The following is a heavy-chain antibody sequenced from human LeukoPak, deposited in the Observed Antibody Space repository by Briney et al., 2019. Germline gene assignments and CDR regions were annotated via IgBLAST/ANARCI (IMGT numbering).Heavy chain of an antibody. Sequence: ASVKVSSKVSGGALTELSVHWIRQTAAKGLGWMGGRDPENGETLYAQKFQGRVTMTEDTSTDTAYMLLSSLRSEDTAIFFCATPEYDSSGYFFYYWGQGTLVTVSS. CDR2: RDPENGET. CDR3: ATPEYDSSGYFFYY. D-gene: IGHD3-22*01. V-gene: IGHV1-24*01. J-gene: IGHJ4*02. CDR1: GGALTELS.